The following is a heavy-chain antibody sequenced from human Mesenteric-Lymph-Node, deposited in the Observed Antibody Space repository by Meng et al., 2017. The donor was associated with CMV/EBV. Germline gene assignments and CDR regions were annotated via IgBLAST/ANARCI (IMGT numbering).Heavy chain of an antibody. CDR2: IYHSGST. Sequence: SISRSNWGMWVRQPPGKGLEWIGEIYHSGSTNYNPSLKSRVTISVDKSKNQFSLKLRSVTAADTAVYYCARRERLLWFGELLDWFDPWGQGTLVTVSS. CDR1: SISRSNW. J-gene: IGHJ5*02. D-gene: IGHD3-10*01. CDR3: ARRERLLWFGELLDWFDP. V-gene: IGHV4-4*02.